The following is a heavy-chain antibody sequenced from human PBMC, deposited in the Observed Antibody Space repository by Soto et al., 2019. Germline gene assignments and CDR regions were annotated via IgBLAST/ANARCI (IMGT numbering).Heavy chain of an antibody. D-gene: IGHD3-10*01. CDR2: LLTTGVT. V-gene: IGHV3-53*01. Sequence: DVHLVESGGGLIQPGGSLGVSCAASGLGGDKLGWVRQVPGKGLEWVALLLTTGVTQYADSVKGRFSVSRDSSTNTQYLQMSSLTVDDTAVYYCARDRVGDGAYSLDFWAQGVLVSVSS. J-gene: IGHJ4*02. CDR3: ARDRVGDGAYSLDF. CDR1: GLGGDK.